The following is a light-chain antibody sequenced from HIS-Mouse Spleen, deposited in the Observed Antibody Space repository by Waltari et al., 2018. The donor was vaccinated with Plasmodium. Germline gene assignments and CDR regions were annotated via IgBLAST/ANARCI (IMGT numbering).Light chain of an antibody. CDR3: YSTDCSCNHMV. J-gene: IGLJ3*02. V-gene: IGLV3-10*01. Sequence: SYELTQPPSVSVSPGQTARITCSGDALPKKYAYWYQQKSGQAPVLVIYENSKRPSGITERFSGSSSGTMATLTILGDQVEYEAYYFFYSTDCSCNHMVFGGGTKLTVL. CDR1: ALPKKY. CDR2: ENS.